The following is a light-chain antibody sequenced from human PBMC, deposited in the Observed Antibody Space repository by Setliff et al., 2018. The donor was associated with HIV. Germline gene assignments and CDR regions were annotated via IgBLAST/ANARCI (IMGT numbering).Light chain of an antibody. V-gene: IGKV3-15*01. Sequence: DTIMTQSPATLSVSPGERVALSCRASQSVSSNVAWYQQKCGQAPRLIIYSTSTRAAGIPARFSGSGSGTKFTLTISSLQSEDFAVYYCQQYHTWPSFGQGTKVDIK. J-gene: IGKJ1*01. CDR1: QSVSSN. CDR2: STS. CDR3: QQYHTWPS.